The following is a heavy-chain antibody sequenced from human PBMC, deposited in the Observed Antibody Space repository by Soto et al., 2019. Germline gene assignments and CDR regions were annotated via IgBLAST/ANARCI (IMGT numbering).Heavy chain of an antibody. Sequence: QLQLQESGPGLGKPSETLSLTCTVSGGSISSSSYYWGWIRQPPGKGLEWIGSIYYSGSTYYNPSLKSRVTISVDTSKNQFSLKLSSVTAADTAVYYCARHVNPWAQGAFDIWGQGTMVTVSS. V-gene: IGHV4-39*01. CDR1: GGSISSSSYY. D-gene: IGHD7-27*01. J-gene: IGHJ3*02. CDR2: IYYSGST. CDR3: ARHVNPWAQGAFDI.